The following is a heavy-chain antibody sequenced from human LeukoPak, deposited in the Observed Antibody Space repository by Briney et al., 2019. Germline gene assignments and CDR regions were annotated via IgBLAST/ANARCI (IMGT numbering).Heavy chain of an antibody. CDR2: IYHSGST. CDR1: GYSISSGYY. Sequence: PSETLSLTCAVSGYSISSGYYWGWIRQPPGKGLEWIGCIYHSGSTYYNPSLKSRVTISVDTSKNQFSLKLSSVTAADTALYYCARIGVAASNYFDYWGQGTLVTVSS. J-gene: IGHJ4*02. CDR3: ARIGVAASNYFDY. V-gene: IGHV4-38-2*01. D-gene: IGHD6-13*01.